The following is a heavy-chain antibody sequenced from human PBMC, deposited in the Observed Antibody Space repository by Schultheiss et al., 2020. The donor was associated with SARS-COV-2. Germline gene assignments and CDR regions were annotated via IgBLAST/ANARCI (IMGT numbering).Heavy chain of an antibody. CDR1: GFTFSSYA. J-gene: IGHJ4*02. Sequence: GESLKISCAASGFTFSSYAMSWVRQAPGKGLEWVSAISGSGGSTYYADSVKGRFTISRDNSKNTLYLQMNSLRAEDTAVYYCARGYSSSFRYFDYWGQGTLVTVSS. CDR3: ARGYSSSFRYFDY. CDR2: ISGSGGST. V-gene: IGHV3-23*01. D-gene: IGHD6-6*01.